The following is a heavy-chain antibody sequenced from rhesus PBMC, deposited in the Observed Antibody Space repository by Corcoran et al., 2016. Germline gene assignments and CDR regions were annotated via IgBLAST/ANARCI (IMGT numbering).Heavy chain of an antibody. CDR1: GGSISSSY. D-gene: IGHD4-23*01. J-gene: IGHJ4*01. V-gene: IGHV4-169*02. CDR3: ASEYSNYASY. Sequence: QLQLQESGPGLVKPSETLSVTCAVSGGSISSSYWSWIRQAPGKGLEWIGYIYGSGSSTNYNPSLKRRVTLAVDTSKNQLSLKLSSVTAADTAVYYCASEYSNYASYWGQGVLVTVSS. CDR2: IYGSGSST.